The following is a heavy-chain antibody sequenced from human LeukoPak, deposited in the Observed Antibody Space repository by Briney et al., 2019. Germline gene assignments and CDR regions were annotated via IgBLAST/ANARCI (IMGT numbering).Heavy chain of an antibody. CDR1: GDXVXSNSAX. CDR3: ARSTQYFDY. Sequence: SQTLSLTCAISGDXVXSNSAXXXXXRQSXSRGLEWLGRTYYRSXWYNDSAESVKSRITINPDTSKNQFSLQLHSVTPEDTAVYYCARSTQYFDYWGQGTLVTVSS. CDR2: TYYRSXWYN. V-gene: IGHV6-1*01. J-gene: IGHJ4*02. D-gene: IGHD1-1*01.